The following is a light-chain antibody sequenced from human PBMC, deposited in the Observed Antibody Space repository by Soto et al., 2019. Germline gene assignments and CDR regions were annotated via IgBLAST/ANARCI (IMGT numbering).Light chain of an antibody. V-gene: IGKV4-1*01. CDR1: QSVLYSSNNKNY. CDR2: WAS. Sequence: DIVMTKSPDSLAVSLGERATINCKSSQSVLYSSNNKNYLAWYQQKPGQPPKLLIYWASTRESGVPDRFSGSGSGTDFPLTISSLQAEDVAVYYFQQYYSTPFTFGPGTKVDIK. CDR3: QQYYSTPFT. J-gene: IGKJ3*01.